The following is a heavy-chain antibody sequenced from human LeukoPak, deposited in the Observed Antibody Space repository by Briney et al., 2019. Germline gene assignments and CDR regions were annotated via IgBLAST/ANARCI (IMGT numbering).Heavy chain of an antibody. V-gene: IGHV3-21*01. Sequence: GGSLRLSCAASGFTFSSYSMNWVRQAPGKGLEWVSSISSSSSDIYYADSVKGRFTISRDNAKNSLYLQMNSLRAEDTAVYYCARDWYCSSTSCYGTFYYYYGMDVWGQGTTVTVSS. CDR1: GFTFSSYS. J-gene: IGHJ6*02. CDR2: ISSSSSDI. CDR3: ARDWYCSSTSCYGTFYYYYGMDV. D-gene: IGHD2-2*01.